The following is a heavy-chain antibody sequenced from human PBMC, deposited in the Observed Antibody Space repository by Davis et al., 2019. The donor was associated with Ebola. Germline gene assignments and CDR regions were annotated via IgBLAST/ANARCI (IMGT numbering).Heavy chain of an antibody. D-gene: IGHD3-9*01. J-gene: IGHJ4*02. CDR2: VYYSGNT. CDR1: GGSITDVNFY. V-gene: IGHV4-39*01. Sequence: SETLSLTCTVVGGSITDVNFYWGWIRQPPGKGLEYLASVYYSGNTYYNPPLNTRLTMSVDTSKNQFSLKLSSVTAADTAVYYCATILTGFWNYFDSWGQGTLVTVSS. CDR3: ATILTGFWNYFDS.